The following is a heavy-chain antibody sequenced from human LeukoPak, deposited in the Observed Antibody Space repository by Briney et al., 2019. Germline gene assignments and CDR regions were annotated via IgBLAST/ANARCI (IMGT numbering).Heavy chain of an antibody. CDR2: IDRSSSNI. CDR1: RFTFTAHS. CDR3: ARESYWGSSGKGFDY. V-gene: IGHV3-48*02. J-gene: IGHJ4*02. Sequence: PGGSLKLSCSASRFTFTAHSMNWLRLAPGKGLQWVSYIDRSSSNIYCAVSVKGRFSISRDNAKNALYLQMNSLRDEDTAVYYCARESYWGSSGKGFDYWGQGTLVTVSS. D-gene: IGHD7-27*01.